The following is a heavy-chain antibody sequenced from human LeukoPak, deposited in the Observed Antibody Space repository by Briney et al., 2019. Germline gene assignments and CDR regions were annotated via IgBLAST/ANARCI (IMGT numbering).Heavy chain of an antibody. Sequence: SETLSLTCAVYGESFSGYYWSWIRQPPGKGLEWIGEINHSGSTNHNPSLKSRVTISVDTSKNQFSLKLSSVTAADTAVYYCARRGEYFQHWGQGTLVTVSS. V-gene: IGHV4-34*01. J-gene: IGHJ1*01. CDR1: GESFSGYY. CDR3: ARRGEYFQH. CDR2: INHSGST. D-gene: IGHD3-10*01.